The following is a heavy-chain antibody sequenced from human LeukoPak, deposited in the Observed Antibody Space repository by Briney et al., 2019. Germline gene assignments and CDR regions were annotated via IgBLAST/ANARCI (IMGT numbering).Heavy chain of an antibody. V-gene: IGHV3-7*01. CDR1: GFTLSSYW. D-gene: IGHD2-2*01. CDR2: IKQDGSEK. CDR3: ARVGHYSSGTSCYLYGMDV. Sequence: PGGSLRLSCAASGFTLSSYWMSWVRQAPGKGLEWGANIKQDGSEKYYVDSVKGRFTISRDNAKNSLYLQMNSLRAEDTAVYYCARVGHYSSGTSCYLYGMDVWGQGTTVTVSS. J-gene: IGHJ6*02.